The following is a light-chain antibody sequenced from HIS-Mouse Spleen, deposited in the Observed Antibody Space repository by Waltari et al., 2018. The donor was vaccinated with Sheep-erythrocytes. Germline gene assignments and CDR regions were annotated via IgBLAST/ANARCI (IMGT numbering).Light chain of an antibody. Sequence: EIVLTQSPATLSLSPGERATLSCRASQSVSSYLAWYQQKPGQAPRLLIYDAANRATGSPARFSGSGSGTDFTLKISRVEAEDVGVYYCMQALQTPPYTFGQGTKLEIK. CDR1: QSVSSY. J-gene: IGKJ2*01. CDR2: DAA. CDR3: MQALQTPPYT. V-gene: IGKV3-11*01.